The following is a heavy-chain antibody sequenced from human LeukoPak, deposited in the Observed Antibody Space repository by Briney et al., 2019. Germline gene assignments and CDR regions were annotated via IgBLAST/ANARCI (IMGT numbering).Heavy chain of an antibody. Sequence: GASVKVSCKASGGTFSSYAISWVRQAPGQGLEWMGRIIPILGIANYAQKFQGRVTITADKSTSTAYMELSSLRSEDTAVYYCARVWFAESRWLQTKGGAFDIWGQGTMVTVSS. CDR1: GGTFSSYA. D-gene: IGHD5-24*01. V-gene: IGHV1-69*04. CDR3: ARVWFAESRWLQTKGGAFDI. CDR2: IIPILGIA. J-gene: IGHJ3*02.